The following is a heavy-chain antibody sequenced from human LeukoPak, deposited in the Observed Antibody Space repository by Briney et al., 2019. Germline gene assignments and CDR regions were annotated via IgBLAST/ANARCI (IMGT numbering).Heavy chain of an antibody. Sequence: SETLSLTCAVYGGSFSGYYWSWIRQPPGKGLEWIGEINHSGSTNYNPSLKSRVTISVDTSKTQFSLKLSSVTAADTAVYYCARTVTIYYYYYYYMDVWGKGTTVTVSS. D-gene: IGHD4-17*01. CDR1: GGSFSGYY. CDR2: INHSGST. J-gene: IGHJ6*03. CDR3: ARTVTIYYYYYYYMDV. V-gene: IGHV4-34*01.